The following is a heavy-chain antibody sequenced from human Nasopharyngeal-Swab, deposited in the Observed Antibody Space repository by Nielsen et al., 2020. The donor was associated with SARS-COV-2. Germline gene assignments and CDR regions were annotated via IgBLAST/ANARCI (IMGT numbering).Heavy chain of an antibody. D-gene: IGHD3-10*01. J-gene: IGHJ3*02. V-gene: IGHV1-46*01. CDR2: INPSGGRT. CDR3: ARGYYTSGTFYNDAFDI. Sequence: ASVKVSCKASGYTFTHYYIHWVRQAPGQGLEWMGLINPSGGRTDYAQKFQGRLTMTRDTSTNKVYMDLSSLRSEDTAIYYCARGYYTSGTFYNDAFDIWGPGTGVTVSS. CDR1: GYTFTHYY.